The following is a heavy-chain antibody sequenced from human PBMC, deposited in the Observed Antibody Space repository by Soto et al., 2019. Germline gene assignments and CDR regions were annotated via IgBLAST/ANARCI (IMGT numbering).Heavy chain of an antibody. D-gene: IGHD1-20*01. Sequence: GPPVQVTCKASGYTFTGYYMHWVRQAPGQGLEWMGWINPNSGGTNYAQKFQGRVTMTRDTSISTAYMELSRLRSDDTAVYYCARGAYNWNRVVWFDPWGQGTLVTVSS. CDR2: INPNSGGT. J-gene: IGHJ5*02. CDR3: ARGAYNWNRVVWFDP. V-gene: IGHV1-2*02. CDR1: GYTFTGYY.